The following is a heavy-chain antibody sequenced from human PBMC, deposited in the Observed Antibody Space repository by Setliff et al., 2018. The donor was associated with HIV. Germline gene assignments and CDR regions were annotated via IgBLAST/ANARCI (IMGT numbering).Heavy chain of an antibody. CDR3: ARDRRYSPHYFDY. Sequence: SETLSLTCTVSGASISSGSYYWSWIRQPAGKGLEWIGHIYTSGSTNYSPSLKSRVTISVDTSKKQFSLKLSSVTAADTAVYYCARDRRYSPHYFDYWGQGTLVTLSS. CDR1: GASISSGSYY. CDR2: IYTSGST. J-gene: IGHJ4*02. V-gene: IGHV4-61*09. D-gene: IGHD1-26*01.